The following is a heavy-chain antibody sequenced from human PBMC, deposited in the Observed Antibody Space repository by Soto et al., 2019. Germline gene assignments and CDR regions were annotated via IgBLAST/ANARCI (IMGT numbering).Heavy chain of an antibody. Sequence: SETLSLTCAVSGVSITTNGYSWSWIRQPPGKGLEWIGYIYPSGTIFYNPSLNSRVTISADTSNNQFSLKLTSVTAADTAVYFCASSTAFARYCFDHWGRGTLVTVSS. CDR3: ASSTAFARYCFDH. J-gene: IGHJ4*02. D-gene: IGHD1-26*01. V-gene: IGHV4-30-2*01. CDR1: GVSITTNGYS. CDR2: IYPSGTI.